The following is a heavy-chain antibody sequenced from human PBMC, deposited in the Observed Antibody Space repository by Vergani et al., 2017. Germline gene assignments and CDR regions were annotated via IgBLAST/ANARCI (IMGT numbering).Heavy chain of an antibody. V-gene: IGHV1-8*01. J-gene: IGHJ4*02. CDR3: ARGLNRYIAVAGRGLGY. D-gene: IGHD6-19*01. CDR1: GYPFTSYD. Sequence: QVQLVQSGAEVKKPGASVKVSCKASGYPFTSYDINWVRQATGQGLEWMGWMNPNSGNTGYAQKFQGRVTMTRNTSISTAYMELSSLRYEDTAVYYCARGLNRYIAVAGRGLGYWGQGTLVTVSS. CDR2: MNPNSGNT.